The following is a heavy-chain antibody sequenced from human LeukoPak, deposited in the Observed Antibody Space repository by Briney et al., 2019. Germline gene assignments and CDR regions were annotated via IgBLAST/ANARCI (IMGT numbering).Heavy chain of an antibody. V-gene: IGHV1-8*01. J-gene: IGHJ4*02. CDR2: MNPSSGST. Sequence: GASVKVSCKASEYTFTSYDINWVRQATGQGLEWMGWMNPSSGSTGYAQKFQGRVTMTRDTSISTAYMELSSLRSEDTALYYCATELRHQDYWGQGTLVTVSS. CDR1: EYTFTSYD. CDR3: ATELRHQDY. D-gene: IGHD6-25*01.